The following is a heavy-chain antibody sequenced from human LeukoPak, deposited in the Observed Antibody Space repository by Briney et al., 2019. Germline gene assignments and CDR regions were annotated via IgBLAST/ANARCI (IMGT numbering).Heavy chain of an antibody. V-gene: IGHV3-33*01. CDR1: GFTFSSYG. Sequence: GGSLRLSCAASGFTFSSYGMHWVRQAPGKGLEWVAVIWYDGSNKFYADSVKGRFAISRDNSKNTLFLQMDSLRAEDTAVYYCARDGSRNVPAALDYWGQGTPVTVSS. CDR3: ARDGSRNVPAALDY. J-gene: IGHJ4*02. D-gene: IGHD6-13*01. CDR2: IWYDGSNK.